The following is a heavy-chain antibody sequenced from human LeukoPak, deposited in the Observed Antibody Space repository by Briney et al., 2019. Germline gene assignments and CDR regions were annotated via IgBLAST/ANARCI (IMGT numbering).Heavy chain of an antibody. J-gene: IGHJ4*02. Sequence: SSETLSLTCAVYGGSFSGYYWSWIRQPPGKGLEWIREINHSGSTNYNPSLKSRVTISVDTSKNQFSLKLSSVTAADTAVYYCARGLGKGSSSSESFDYWGQGTLVTVSS. D-gene: IGHD6-6*01. CDR1: GGSFSGYY. V-gene: IGHV4-34*01. CDR3: ARGLGKGSSSSESFDY. CDR2: INHSGST.